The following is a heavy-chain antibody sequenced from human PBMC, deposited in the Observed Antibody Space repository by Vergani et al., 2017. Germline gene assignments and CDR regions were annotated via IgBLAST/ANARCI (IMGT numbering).Heavy chain of an antibody. D-gene: IGHD3-22*01. Sequence: QVQLQQWGAGLLKPSETLSLTCAVYGGSFSGYYWSWIRQPPGKGLEWIGYIYYSGSTYYNPSLKSRVTISVDTSKNQFSLKLSSVTAADTAVYYCARGGSSGYYPNDWGQGTLVTVSS. CDR3: ARGGSSGYYPND. V-gene: IGHV4-34*01. CDR2: IYYSGST. J-gene: IGHJ4*02. CDR1: GGSFSGYY.